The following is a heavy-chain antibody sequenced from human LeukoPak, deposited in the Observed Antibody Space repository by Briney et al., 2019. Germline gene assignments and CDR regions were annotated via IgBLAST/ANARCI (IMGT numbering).Heavy chain of an antibody. CDR1: GGSFSGSY. J-gene: IGHJ5*02. CDR2: LNDSGST. CDR3: ARVKALNSWGSSFSRLFYNWFDP. Sequence: SETLSLTCAVYGGSFSGSYWSWIREPPGKGLEWIGELNDSGSTNYNPSLKSRVTISVDTSKNQFSLKLSSVTAADTAVYYCARVKALNSWGSSFSRLFYNWFDPWGQGTLVTVSS. D-gene: IGHD6-6*01. V-gene: IGHV4-34*01.